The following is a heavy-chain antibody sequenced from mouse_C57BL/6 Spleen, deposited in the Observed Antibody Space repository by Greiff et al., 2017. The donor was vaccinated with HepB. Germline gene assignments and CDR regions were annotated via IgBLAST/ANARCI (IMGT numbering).Heavy chain of an antibody. Sequence: DVKLVESEGGLVQPGSSMKLSCTASGFTFSDYYMAWVRQVPEKGLEWVANINYDGSSTYYLDSLKSRFIISRDNAKNILYLQMSSLKSEDTATYYCARTTVVANWYFDVWGTGTTVTVSS. CDR3: ARTTVVANWYFDV. V-gene: IGHV5-16*01. CDR1: GFTFSDYY. J-gene: IGHJ1*03. CDR2: INYDGSST. D-gene: IGHD1-1*01.